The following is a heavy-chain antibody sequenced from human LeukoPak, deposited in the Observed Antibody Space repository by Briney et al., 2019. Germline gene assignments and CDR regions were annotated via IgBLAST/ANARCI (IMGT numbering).Heavy chain of an antibody. CDR2: IDNTGIS. CDR3: ARRFTLYALVLDALDI. D-gene: IGHD3-16*01. CDR1: GVSINSGGYS. Sequence: PSETLSLTCAVSGVSINSGGYSWSWIRQSPGKGLEWFGFIDNTGISSYNPSLESRVTISLDTSNNQVSLKLTSVTAADTAVYYCARRFTLYALVLDALDIWGRGSMVIVSS. J-gene: IGHJ3*02. V-gene: IGHV4-30-2*06.